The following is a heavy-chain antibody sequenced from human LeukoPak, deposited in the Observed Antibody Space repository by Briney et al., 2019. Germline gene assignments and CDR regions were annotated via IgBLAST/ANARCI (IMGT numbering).Heavy chain of an antibody. V-gene: IGHV1-18*01. CDR3: AIVLSPPGIAAAGTFDY. D-gene: IGHD6-13*01. Sequence: ASVKVSCKASGYTFTSYGISWVRQAPGQGLEWMGWISAYNGNTNYAQKLQGRVTMTTDTSTSTAYMELRSLRSDDTAVYYCAIVLSPPGIAAAGTFDYWGQGTLVSVSS. CDR1: GYTFTSYG. J-gene: IGHJ4*02. CDR2: ISAYNGNT.